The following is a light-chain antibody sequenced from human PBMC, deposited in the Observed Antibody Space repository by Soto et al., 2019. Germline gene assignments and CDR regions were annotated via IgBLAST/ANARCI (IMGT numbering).Light chain of an antibody. CDR2: WAS. V-gene: IGKV4-1*01. Sequence: IVMTQSPDSLAVSLGERATINCKSSQSVLSSSNNKNYLAWYQKKPGQPPKLLIYWASMRESGVPDRFSGSGSGTEFTLTIGSLQSEDVAVYYCQQCYATPYTFGQGTKLEIK. CDR3: QQCYATPYT. J-gene: IGKJ2*01. CDR1: QSVLSSSNNKNY.